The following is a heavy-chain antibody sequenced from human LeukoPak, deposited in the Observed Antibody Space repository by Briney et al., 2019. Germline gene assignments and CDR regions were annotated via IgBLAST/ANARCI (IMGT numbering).Heavy chain of an antibody. CDR1: GGTFSRYA. V-gene: IGHV1-69*13. D-gene: IGHD2-2*01. CDR2: IIPIFDTA. CDR3: ARVSTSCYDY. Sequence: SVKVSCEASGGTFSRYAISWVRQAPGQGLEWMGGIIPIFDTANYAQKFQGRVTITADESTSTAYMELSSLRSEDTAVYYCARVSTSCYDYWGQGTLVTVSS. J-gene: IGHJ4*02.